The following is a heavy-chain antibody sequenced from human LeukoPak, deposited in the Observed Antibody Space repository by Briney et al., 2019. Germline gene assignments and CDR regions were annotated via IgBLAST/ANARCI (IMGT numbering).Heavy chain of an antibody. CDR3: ARDLGGGSFDF. J-gene: IGHJ4*02. V-gene: IGHV4-31*03. D-gene: IGHD2-15*01. CDR1: GGSISNGVYY. CDR2: IYYSGST. Sequence: SQTLSLTCTVSGGSISNGVYYWSWIRQHPGKGLEWIGYIYYSGSTYYSPSLKSRLTMSVDTSKNQFSLKLSSVTAADPAVYYCARDLGGGSFDFWGQGTLVTVSS.